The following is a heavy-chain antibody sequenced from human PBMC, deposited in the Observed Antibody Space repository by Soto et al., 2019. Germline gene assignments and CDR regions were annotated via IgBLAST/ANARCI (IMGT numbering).Heavy chain of an antibody. J-gene: IGHJ4*02. Sequence: EVQLLESGGGLVQPGGSLRLTCAASGFTFSSYAISWIRLSPGKGLEWVSVISGGGHNTYYTPSVKGRFTISRDDFKNTLYLQMYSLRTEDTAMYYCAKLRDFVVLPAGILDYWGPGTLVTVYS. CDR2: ISGGGHNT. CDR3: AKLRDFVVLPAGILDY. CDR1: GFTFSSYA. V-gene: IGHV3-23*01. D-gene: IGHD2-8*01.